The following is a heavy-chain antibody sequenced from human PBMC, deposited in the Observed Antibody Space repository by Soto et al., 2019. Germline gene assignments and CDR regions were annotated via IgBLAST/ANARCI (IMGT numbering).Heavy chain of an antibody. CDR2: INSDGSVS. CDR3: ARGECVGGTCYTLAGSFYYYMDV. D-gene: IGHD2-15*01. CDR1: GFTFSNYW. J-gene: IGHJ6*03. V-gene: IGHV3-74*02. Sequence: EVQLVESGGGLVQPGGSLRLSCAASGFTFSNYWMYWVRQAPGKGLEWVSRINSDGSVSSYADSVKGRRTISRDNVKNTLYLQMDSLRAEDTAVYYCARGECVGGTCYTLAGSFYYYMDVWGKGTTVTVFS.